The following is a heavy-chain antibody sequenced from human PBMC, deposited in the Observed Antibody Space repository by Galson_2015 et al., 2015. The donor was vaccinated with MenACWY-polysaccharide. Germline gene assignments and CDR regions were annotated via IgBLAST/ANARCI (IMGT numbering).Heavy chain of an antibody. CDR1: GFTFSSYS. D-gene: IGHD3-10*01. Sequence: SLRLSCAASGFTFSSYSMNWVRQAPGKGLEWVPYISSSSSTIYYADSVKGRFTISRDNAKNSLYLQMNSLRAEDTAVYYCARVRGGGYYYGMDVWGQGTTVTVSS. J-gene: IGHJ6*02. CDR3: ARVRGGGYYYGMDV. CDR2: ISSSSSTI. V-gene: IGHV3-48*01.